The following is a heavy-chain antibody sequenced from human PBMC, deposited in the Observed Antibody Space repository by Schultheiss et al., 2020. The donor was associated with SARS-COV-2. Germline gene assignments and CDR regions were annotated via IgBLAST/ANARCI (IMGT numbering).Heavy chain of an antibody. Sequence: SETLSLTCTVSGGSISSGGYYWSWIRQHPGKGLEWIGYIYYSGSTYYNPSLKSLVTISVDTSKNQFSLKLSSVTAADTAVYYCAGRYCSSTSCYHDYYYYYYMDVWGKGTTVTVSS. CDR1: GGSISSGGYY. J-gene: IGHJ6*03. V-gene: IGHV4-31*01. D-gene: IGHD2-2*01. CDR3: AGRYCSSTSCYHDYYYYYYMDV. CDR2: IYYSGST.